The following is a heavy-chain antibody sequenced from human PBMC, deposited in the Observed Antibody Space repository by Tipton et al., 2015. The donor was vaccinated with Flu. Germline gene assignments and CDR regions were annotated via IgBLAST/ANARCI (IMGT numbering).Heavy chain of an antibody. CDR1: GGSFSGYY. V-gene: IGHV4-34*01. CDR2: IHYSGST. Sequence: TLSLTCAVYGGSFSGYYWGWIRQPPGKGLEWIGSIHYSGSTYNNPSLKSRVTVSVDTSNNQFSLNLNSVTAGDTAVYYCAGHSDGPDGSGWPNWFDPWGRGTLVTVSS. J-gene: IGHJ5*02. D-gene: IGHD6-19*01. CDR3: AGHSDGPDGSGWPNWFDP.